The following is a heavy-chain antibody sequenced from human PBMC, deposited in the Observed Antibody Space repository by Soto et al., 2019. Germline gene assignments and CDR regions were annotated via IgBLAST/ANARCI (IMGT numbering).Heavy chain of an antibody. V-gene: IGHV4-59*08. D-gene: IGHD2-15*01. CDR1: GGSISSYY. CDR3: ARGTPSPLIVRSSRGPWFDP. J-gene: IGHJ5*02. Sequence: SVPLSLTCTVSGGSISSYYWSWIRQPPGKGLEWIVYMYYGGRTNYNPSLKSRVTISVDTSKMQVSLKLSSVTAADTAVYFCARGTPSPLIVRSSRGPWFDPWGQGTLVTVSS. CDR2: MYYGGRT.